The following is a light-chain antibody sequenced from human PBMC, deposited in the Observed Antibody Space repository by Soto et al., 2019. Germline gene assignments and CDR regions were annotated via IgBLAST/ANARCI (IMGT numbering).Light chain of an antibody. J-gene: IGKJ1*01. CDR2: HAS. CDR1: QGISNY. V-gene: IGKV1-9*01. CDR3: QQRGRSWT. Sequence: DIQMTQSPSTLSASVGDRVIITCRASQGISNYLAWYQQKPGTAPKVLIYHASNLQSGVPSRFSGSGSGTESTLTISSLEPEDFAVYYCQQRGRSWTFGPGTKVDIK.